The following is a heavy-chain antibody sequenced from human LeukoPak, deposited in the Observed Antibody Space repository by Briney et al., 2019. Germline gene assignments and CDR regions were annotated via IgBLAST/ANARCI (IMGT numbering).Heavy chain of an antibody. D-gene: IGHD1-26*01. CDR2: INHSGST. J-gene: IGHJ3*02. Sequence: PSETLSLTCAVYGGSFSGYYWSWIRQPPGKGLEWIGEINHSGSTNYNPSLKSRVTISVDTSKNQFSLKLSSVTAADTAVYYCAREGRFGGATVALDIWGQGTMVTVSS. CDR1: GGSFSGYY. CDR3: AREGRFGGATVALDI. V-gene: IGHV4-34*01.